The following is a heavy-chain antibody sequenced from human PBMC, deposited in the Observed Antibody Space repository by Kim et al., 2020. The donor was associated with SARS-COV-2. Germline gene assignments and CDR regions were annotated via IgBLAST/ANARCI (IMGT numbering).Heavy chain of an antibody. CDR1: GFTFSSYG. CDR2: IWYDGSNK. Sequence: GGSLRLSCAASGFTFSSYGMHWVRQAPGKGLEWVAVIWYDGSNKYYADSVKGRFTISRDNSKNTLYLQMNSLRAEDTAVYYCARGAEGESDWNYDWFDPWGQGTLVTVSS. D-gene: IGHD1-7*01. CDR3: ARGAEGESDWNYDWFDP. V-gene: IGHV3-33*01. J-gene: IGHJ5*02.